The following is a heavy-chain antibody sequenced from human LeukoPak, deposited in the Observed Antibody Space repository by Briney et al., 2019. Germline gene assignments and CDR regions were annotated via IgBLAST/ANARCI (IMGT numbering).Heavy chain of an antibody. CDR1: GGSISSSSYY. J-gene: IGHJ4*02. CDR3: AREVAVVTFSFDY. V-gene: IGHV4-39*06. CDR2: IYYSGST. D-gene: IGHD3-22*01. Sequence: SETLSLTCTVSGGSISSSSYYWGWIRQPPGKGLEWIGSIYYSGSTYYNPSLKNRVTISVDTSKNQFPLKLSSVTAADTAVYYCAREVAVVTFSFDYWGQGTLVTVSS.